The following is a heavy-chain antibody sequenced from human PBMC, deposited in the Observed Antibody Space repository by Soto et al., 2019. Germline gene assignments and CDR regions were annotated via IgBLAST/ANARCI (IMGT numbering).Heavy chain of an antibody. J-gene: IGHJ4*02. CDR1: GFIFRSYG. D-gene: IGHD2-15*01. V-gene: IGHV3-30*18. Sequence: QVQLVESGGGVVQPGRSLRLSCAASGFIFRSYGMHWVRQAPGKGLEWVAAIAYDGADTYYLDSVKGRFTISRDNSRXXXXXXMNSLRVEDTAVYYCAKGGGYCSIGSCRTDHWGQGTLVTVSS. CDR2: IAYDGADT. CDR3: AKGGGYCSIGSCRTDH.